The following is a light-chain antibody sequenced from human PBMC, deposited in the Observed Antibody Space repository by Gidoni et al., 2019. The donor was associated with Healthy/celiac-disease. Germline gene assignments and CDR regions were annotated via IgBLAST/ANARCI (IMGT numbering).Light chain of an antibody. CDR1: SGSIASNY. CDR2: EDN. CDR3: QSYDSSNPWV. Sequence: NFMLTQPHSVSESPGKTVTISCTRSSGSIASNYVQWYQQRHGSSPTTVIYEDNQRPSGVPDRFSGSIDSSSNSASLTISGLKTEDEADYYCQSYDSSNPWVFGGGTKLTVL. V-gene: IGLV6-57*01. J-gene: IGLJ3*02.